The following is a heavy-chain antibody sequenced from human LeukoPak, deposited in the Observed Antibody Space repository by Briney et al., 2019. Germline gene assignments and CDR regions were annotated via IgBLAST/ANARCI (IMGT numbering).Heavy chain of an antibody. D-gene: IGHD5-18*01. CDR1: GGTFSSYA. CDR3: AKEGYSYGYRFDY. V-gene: IGHV3-23*01. CDR2: ISGSGGST. J-gene: IGHJ4*02. Sequence: SCKASGGTFSSYAISWVRQAPGKGVEWVSAISGSGGSTYYADSVKGRFTISRDNSKNTLYLQMNSLRAEDTAVYYCAKEGYSYGYRFDYWGQGTLVTVSS.